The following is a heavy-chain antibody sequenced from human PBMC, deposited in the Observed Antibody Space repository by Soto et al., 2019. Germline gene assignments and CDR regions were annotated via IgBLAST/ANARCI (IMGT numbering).Heavy chain of an antibody. CDR1: AVTFSSYA. V-gene: IGHV3-23*01. D-gene: IGHD3-3*01. CDR2: SSGSGGST. Sequence: GLSLRLSCAASAVTFSSYAMIGVRQAPEKGLEGVSASSGSGGSTYYADSLKGRFTISRDNSKNTLYLQMNSLRAEDTAVYYSAKDTNPYYDFWSGYYPTFDYWGQGTLVTVSS. J-gene: IGHJ4*02. CDR3: AKDTNPYYDFWSGYYPTFDY.